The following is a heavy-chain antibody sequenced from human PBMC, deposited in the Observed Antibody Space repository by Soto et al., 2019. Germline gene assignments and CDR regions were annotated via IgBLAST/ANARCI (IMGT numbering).Heavy chain of an antibody. CDR2: IDPSDSYT. CDR3: ARHNDIVVVPAAPGYGMDV. V-gene: IGHV5-10-1*01. Sequence: GESLKISCKGSGYSFTSYWISWVRQMPGKGLEWMGRIDPSDSYTNYSPSFQGHVTISADKSISTAYPQWSSLKASDTAMYYCARHNDIVVVPAAPGYGMDVWGQGTTVTVSS. CDR1: GYSFTSYW. D-gene: IGHD2-2*01. J-gene: IGHJ6*02.